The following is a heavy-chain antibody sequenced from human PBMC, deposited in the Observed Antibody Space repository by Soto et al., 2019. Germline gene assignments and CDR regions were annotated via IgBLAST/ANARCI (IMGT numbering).Heavy chain of an antibody. J-gene: IGHJ4*02. CDR1: GFSFSNSG. Sequence: PGGSLRLSCAASGFSFSNSGMHWVRQAPGKGLEWVAFISYDGSNKYYADSVKGRFTISRDNSKNTLYLQMNSLRAEDTAVYYCAKDRGKIYFAYWGQGTLVPVSS. CDR3: AKDRGKIYFAY. V-gene: IGHV3-30*18. CDR2: ISYDGSNK.